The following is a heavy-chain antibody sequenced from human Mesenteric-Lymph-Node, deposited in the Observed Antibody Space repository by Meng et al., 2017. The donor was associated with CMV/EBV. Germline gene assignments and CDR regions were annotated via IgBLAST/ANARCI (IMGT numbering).Heavy chain of an antibody. CDR2: IKSKTDGGTT. V-gene: IGHV3-15*01. D-gene: IGHD3-9*01. J-gene: IGHJ4*02. CDR3: TGYDILTGYYFH. Sequence: ACGFTFSNALMSWVRQAPGKGLEWVGRIKSKTDGGTTDYAAPVKGRFTISRDDSKNTLYLQMNSLKTEDTAEYYCTGYDILTGYYFHWGQGTLVTVSS. CDR1: GFTFSNAL.